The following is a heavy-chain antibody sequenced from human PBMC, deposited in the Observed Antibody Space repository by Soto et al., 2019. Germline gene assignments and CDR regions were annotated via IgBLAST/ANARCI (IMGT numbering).Heavy chain of an antibody. J-gene: IGHJ4*02. V-gene: IGHV4-39*01. CDR2: IYYSGST. Sequence: SETLSLTCTVSGGSISSSSYYWGWIRQPPGKGLEWIGSIYYSGSTYYNPSLKSRVTISVDTSKNQFSLKLSSVTAADTAVYYCARHFPVERLAVAGIWGYWGQGTLVTVSS. D-gene: IGHD6-19*01. CDR3: ARHFPVERLAVAGIWGY. CDR1: GGSISSSSYY.